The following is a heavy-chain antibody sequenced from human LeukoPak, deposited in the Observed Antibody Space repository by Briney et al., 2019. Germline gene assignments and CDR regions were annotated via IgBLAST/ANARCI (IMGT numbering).Heavy chain of an antibody. CDR3: ARDRGGYNPYYYYGMDV. D-gene: IGHD5-24*01. V-gene: IGHV1-3*01. Sequence: GNGNTKYSQKFQGRVTITRDTSASTAYMELSSLRSEDTAVYYCARDRGGYNPYYYYGMDVWGQGTTVTVSS. J-gene: IGHJ6*02. CDR2: GNGNT.